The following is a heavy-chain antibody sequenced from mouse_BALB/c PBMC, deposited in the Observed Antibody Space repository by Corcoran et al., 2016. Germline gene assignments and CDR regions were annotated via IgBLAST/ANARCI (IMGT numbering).Heavy chain of an antibody. CDR2: INTSTGGT. J-gene: IGHJ3*01. Sequence: QIQLVQSGPEVKKPGETVKISCKASGYTFTTSGMNWVKQAPGKGLKWMGWINTSTGGTTYADDFKGRFAFSLETSATTAYLQINTLKNEDMATYFCARDHGSAYGWFAYWGQGTLVTVSA. CDR1: GYTFTTSG. V-gene: IGHV9-1*02. D-gene: IGHD1-1*01. CDR3: ARDHGSAYGWFAY.